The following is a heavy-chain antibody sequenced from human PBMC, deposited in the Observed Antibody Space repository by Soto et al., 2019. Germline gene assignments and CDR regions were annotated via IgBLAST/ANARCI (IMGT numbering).Heavy chain of an antibody. CDR3: ARGFGYSSSWSPYCYYMDV. CDR1: GGSFSGYY. J-gene: IGHJ6*03. Sequence: SETLSLTCAVYGGSFSGYYWSWIRQPPGKGLEWIGEINHSGSTNYNPSLKSRVTISVDTSKNQFSLKLSSVTAADTAVYYCARGFGYSSSWSPYCYYMDVWGKGTTVTVSS. D-gene: IGHD6-13*01. V-gene: IGHV4-34*01. CDR2: INHSGST.